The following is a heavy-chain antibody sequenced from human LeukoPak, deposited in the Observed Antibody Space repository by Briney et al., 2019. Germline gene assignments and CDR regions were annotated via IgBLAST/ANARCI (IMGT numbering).Heavy chain of an antibody. D-gene: IGHD4-17*01. J-gene: IGHJ5*02. CDR3: ARPKTDYAHWFDP. Sequence: SSETLSLTCTVSGGSISSSSYYWGWIRQPPEKGLEWIGSIYYSGSTYYNPSLKSRVTISVDTSKNQFSLKLSSVTAADTAVYYCARPKTDYAHWFDPWGQGTLVTVSS. CDR2: IYYSGST. CDR1: GGSISSSSYY. V-gene: IGHV4-39*01.